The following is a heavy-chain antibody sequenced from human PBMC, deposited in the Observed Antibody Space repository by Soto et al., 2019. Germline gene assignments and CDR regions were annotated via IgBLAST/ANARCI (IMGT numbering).Heavy chain of an antibody. J-gene: IGHJ4*02. CDR3: ARGLSVSLFDK. D-gene: IGHD4-17*01. CDR2: IYYGAST. V-gene: IGHV4-31*03. Sequence: QVQLQESGPGLVKPSQTLSLTCTVSGGSISTGGYYWTWIRQHPGKGLKRIGYIYYGASTYYNPSLKTRVTISVDTSKNQFSLKLSSVTAADTAVYYCARGLSVSLFDKWGQGTLVTVSS. CDR1: GGSISTGGYY.